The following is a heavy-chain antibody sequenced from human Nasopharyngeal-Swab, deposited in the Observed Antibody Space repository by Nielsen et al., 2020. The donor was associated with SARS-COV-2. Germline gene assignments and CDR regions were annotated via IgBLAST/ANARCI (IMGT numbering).Heavy chain of an antibody. V-gene: IGHV4-39*07. CDR3: AKEGATGWFDP. J-gene: IGHJ5*02. CDR1: GGSITSSSYY. CDR2: IYNNGIT. Sequence: SQTLSLTCAVSGGSITSSSYYWGWIRQPPGKELEWIGSIYNNGITHYNPSLKSRVTISVDTSKNQFSLKLRSVTAADTAVYYCAKEGATGWFDPWGQGTLVTVSS.